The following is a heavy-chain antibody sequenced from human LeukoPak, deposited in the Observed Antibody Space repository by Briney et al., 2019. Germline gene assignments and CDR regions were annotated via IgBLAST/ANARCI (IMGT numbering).Heavy chain of an antibody. D-gene: IGHD6-6*01. J-gene: IGHJ4*02. Sequence: GESLRLSCAASGFTFSSYGMHRVRQAPGKGLEWVAVIWYDGSNKYYADSVKGRFTISRDNSKNTLYLQMNSLRAEDTAVYYCARDGHSSSSGGIDYWGQGTLVTVSS. CDR2: IWYDGSNK. CDR3: ARDGHSSSSGGIDY. CDR1: GFTFSSYG. V-gene: IGHV3-33*01.